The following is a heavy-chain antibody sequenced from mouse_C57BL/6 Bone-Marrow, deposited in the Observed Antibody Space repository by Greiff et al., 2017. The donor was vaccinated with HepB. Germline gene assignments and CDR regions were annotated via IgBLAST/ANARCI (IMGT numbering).Heavy chain of an antibody. D-gene: IGHD2-2*01. Sequence: DVHLVESGGDLVKPGGSLKLSCAASGFTFSSYGMSWVRQTPDKRLEWVATISSGGSYTYYPDSVKGRGTISRDNAKNTLYLQMSSLKSEDTAMYYCARRKVRGYAMDYGGQGTSVTVSS. CDR1: GFTFSSYG. J-gene: IGHJ4*01. CDR2: ISSGGSYT. V-gene: IGHV5-6*01. CDR3: ARRKVRGYAMDY.